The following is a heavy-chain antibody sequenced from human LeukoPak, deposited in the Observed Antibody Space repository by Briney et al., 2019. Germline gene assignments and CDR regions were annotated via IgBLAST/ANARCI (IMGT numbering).Heavy chain of an antibody. Sequence: GASVKVSCKASGYTFTSYGISWVRQAPGQGLEWMGWISAYNGNTNYAQKLQGRVTMTTDTSTSTAYMDLRSLRSDDTAVYYCARDQSTEVLLWFGEPRIFDYWGQGTLVTVSS. CDR2: ISAYNGNT. CDR3: ARDQSTEVLLWFGEPRIFDY. D-gene: IGHD3-10*01. J-gene: IGHJ4*02. CDR1: GYTFTSYG. V-gene: IGHV1-18*01.